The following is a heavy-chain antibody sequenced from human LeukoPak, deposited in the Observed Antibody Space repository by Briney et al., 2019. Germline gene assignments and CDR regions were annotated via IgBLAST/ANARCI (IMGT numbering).Heavy chain of an antibody. CDR3: AREGSSGYREVDY. CDR1: GFTFSSYE. J-gene: IGHJ4*02. D-gene: IGHD3-22*01. Sequence: PGGSLRLSCAASGFTFSSYEMNWVRQAPGKGLEWVSYISSGSTIYYADSVKGRFTISRDNAKNSLYLQMNSLRAEDTAVYYCAREGSSGYREVDYWGQGTLVTVSS. CDR2: ISSGSTI. V-gene: IGHV3-48*03.